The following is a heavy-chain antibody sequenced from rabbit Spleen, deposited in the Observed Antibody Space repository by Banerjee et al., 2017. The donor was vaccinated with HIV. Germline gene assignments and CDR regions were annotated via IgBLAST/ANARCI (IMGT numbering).Heavy chain of an antibody. J-gene: IGHJ4*01. CDR3: ARDLAGVIGWNFYL. V-gene: IGHV1S40*01. D-gene: IGHD4-1*01. CDR2: VYAGSTGTT. Sequence: QSLEESGGDLVKPGASLTLTCTASGFSFSSTHWIYWVRQAPGKGLEWIGTVYAGSTGTTDYARWAKGRFTISKTSSTTVTLRMTSLTAADRATYFCARDLAGVIGWNFYLWGPGTLVTV. CDR1: GFSFSSTHW.